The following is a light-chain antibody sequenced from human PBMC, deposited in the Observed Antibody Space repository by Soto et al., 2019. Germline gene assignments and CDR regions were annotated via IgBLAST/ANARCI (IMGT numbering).Light chain of an antibody. J-gene: IGLJ1*01. V-gene: IGLV2-14*01. CDR3: SSYTSDSYYV. CDR1: SSDVGLYDY. CDR2: AVS. Sequence: QAAQTQPASVSGSPGQSITISCAGTSSDVGLYDYVSWYQQHPGKAPQLMIYAVSNRPSGVSNRFSASKSGNTASLFISGLQAEEEADYYCSSYTSDSYYVFGSGTKVTVL.